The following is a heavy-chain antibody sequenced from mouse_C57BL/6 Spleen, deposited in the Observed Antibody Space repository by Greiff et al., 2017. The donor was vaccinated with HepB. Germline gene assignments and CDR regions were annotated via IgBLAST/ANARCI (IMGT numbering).Heavy chain of an antibody. V-gene: IGHV1-64*01. J-gene: IGHJ2*01. CDR2: IHPNSGST. CDR3: ARSKDSSGYDPDF. CDR1: GYTFTSYW. Sequence: QVQLQQPGAELVKPGASVKLSCKASGYTFTSYWMHWVKQRPGQGLEWIGKIHPNSGSTNYNEKFKSKATMTVDKSSSTAYMQLSSLTSEDSAVYDCARSKDSSGYDPDFWGQGTTLTVSS. D-gene: IGHD3-2*02.